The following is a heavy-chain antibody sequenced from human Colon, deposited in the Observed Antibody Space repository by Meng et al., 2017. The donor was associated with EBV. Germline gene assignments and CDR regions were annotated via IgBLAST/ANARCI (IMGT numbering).Heavy chain of an antibody. CDR3: ARGNAYNAPSFDY. CDR2: FYHVGNT. CDR1: GSSIRSKNW. D-gene: IGHD5-24*01. V-gene: IGHV4-4*02. J-gene: IGHJ4*02. Sequence: QGGGPGLGWPSGTLPLTSAVSGSSIRSKNWWCWVRHPPGKGLEWIGEFYHVGNTNYNPSLKSRVTISVERSNDQFSLSLSSVTAADTAVYYCARGNAYNAPSFDYWGQGTLVTVSS.